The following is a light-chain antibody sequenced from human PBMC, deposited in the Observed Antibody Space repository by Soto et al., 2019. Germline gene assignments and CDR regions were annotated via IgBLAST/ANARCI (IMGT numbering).Light chain of an antibody. V-gene: IGKV1-5*01. J-gene: IGKJ1*01. CDR3: LQDINYPWT. Sequence: DIQMTQSPSTLSASVGDRVTLTCRASQYISTWLAWYQQKPGKAPKLLIHDASSLQSGVPSRFSGRGSGTEFTLTISSLQPEDSATYYCLQDINYPWTFGQGTKVDI. CDR1: QYISTW. CDR2: DAS.